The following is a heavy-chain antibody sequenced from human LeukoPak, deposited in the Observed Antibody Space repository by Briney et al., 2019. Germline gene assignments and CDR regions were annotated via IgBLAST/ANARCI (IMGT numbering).Heavy chain of an antibody. J-gene: IGHJ4*02. V-gene: IGHV3-33*01. CDR3: ARDYHNYFDY. CDR1: GLTFRNYG. CDR2: IWYDGSNK. D-gene: IGHD3-16*02. Sequence: GGSLRLSCAASGLTFRNYGIHWVRQAPGKGLEWVAVIWYDGSNKYYADSVKGRFTISRDNSKNTLYLQMNSLRAEDTAVYYCARDYHNYFDYWGQGTLVTVSS.